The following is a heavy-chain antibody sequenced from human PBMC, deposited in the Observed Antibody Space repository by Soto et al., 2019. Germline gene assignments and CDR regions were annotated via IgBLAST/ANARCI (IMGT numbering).Heavy chain of an antibody. CDR3: ARMYLPYYGSGSPYGMDV. D-gene: IGHD3-10*01. Sequence: QVQLQQWGAGLLKPSETLSLTCGVYGGSFSGYYWSWIRQPPGKGLEWIGEVNHSGSTNYNPSLKSRVAISVDTSKNQFSLKLSSVTAADTALYYCARMYLPYYGSGSPYGMDVWGQGTTVTVSS. V-gene: IGHV4-34*01. CDR1: GGSFSGYY. CDR2: VNHSGST. J-gene: IGHJ6*02.